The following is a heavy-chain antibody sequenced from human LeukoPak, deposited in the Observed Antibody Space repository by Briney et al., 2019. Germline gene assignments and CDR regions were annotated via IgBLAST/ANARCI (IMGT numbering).Heavy chain of an antibody. D-gene: IGHD5-12*01. Sequence: ASVKVSCKASGYTFTSYDINWVRQATGQGLEWMGWMNPNSGNTGYAQKLQGRVTMTTDTSTSTAYMELRSLRSDDTAVYYCARVGYTSYYYGMDVWGQGTTVTVSS. V-gene: IGHV1-8*01. CDR3: ARVGYTSYYYGMDV. J-gene: IGHJ6*02. CDR1: GYTFTSYD. CDR2: MNPNSGNT.